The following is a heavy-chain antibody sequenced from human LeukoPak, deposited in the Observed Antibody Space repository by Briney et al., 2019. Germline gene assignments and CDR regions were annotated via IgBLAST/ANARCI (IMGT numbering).Heavy chain of an antibody. CDR2: IYSGGST. CDR3: ARAPSLRGYDLGAFDI. CDR1: GFTVSSNH. D-gene: IGHD3/OR15-3a*01. J-gene: IGHJ3*02. Sequence: PGGSLRLSCAASGFTVSSNHMSWVRQAPGKGLEWVSVIYSGGSTYYADSVKGRFTISRDNSKNTLYLQMNSLRAEDTAVYYCARAPSLRGYDLGAFDIWGQGTMVTVSS. V-gene: IGHV3-53*01.